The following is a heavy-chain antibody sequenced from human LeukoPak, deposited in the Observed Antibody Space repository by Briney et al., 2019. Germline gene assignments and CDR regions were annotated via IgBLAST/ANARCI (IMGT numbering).Heavy chain of an antibody. Sequence: GGSLRLSCAASGFTFSSYAMSWVRQAPGKGLEWVAVISYDGSNKYYADSVKGRFTISRDNSKNTLYLQMNSLRAEDTAVYYCARGIPSRSGSPTPFDYWGQGTLVTVSS. CDR2: ISYDGSNK. CDR1: GFTFSSYA. V-gene: IGHV3-30-3*01. D-gene: IGHD3-10*01. J-gene: IGHJ4*02. CDR3: ARGIPSRSGSPTPFDY.